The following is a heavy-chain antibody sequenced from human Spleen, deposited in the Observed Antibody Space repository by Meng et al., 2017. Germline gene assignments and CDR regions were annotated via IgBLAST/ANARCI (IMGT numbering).Heavy chain of an antibody. Sequence: SLKISCAASGFTFDDYAMHWVRQAPGKGLEWVSGISWNSGTIGYADSVKGRFTISRDNTKNSLYLQMNSLRAEDTALYYCAKAPRSEYFQHWGQGTLVTVSS. J-gene: IGHJ1*01. CDR1: GFTFDDYA. V-gene: IGHV3-9*01. CDR3: AKAPRSEYFQH. CDR2: ISWNSGTI.